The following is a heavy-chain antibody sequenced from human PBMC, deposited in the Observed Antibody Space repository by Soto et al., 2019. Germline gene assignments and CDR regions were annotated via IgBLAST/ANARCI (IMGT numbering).Heavy chain of an antibody. CDR1: GGSISSYY. D-gene: IGHD3-16*01. V-gene: IGHV4-59*01. CDR3: ARVGGYYGTDV. J-gene: IGHJ6*02. Sequence: SETLSLTCTVSGGSISSYYWSWIRQPPGKGLEWIGYIYYSGSTNYNPSLKSRVTISVDTSKNQFSLKLSSVTAADTAVYYCARVGGYYGTDVWGQGTTVTVSS. CDR2: IYYSGST.